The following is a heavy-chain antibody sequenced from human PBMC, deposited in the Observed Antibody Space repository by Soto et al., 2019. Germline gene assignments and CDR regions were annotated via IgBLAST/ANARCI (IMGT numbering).Heavy chain of an antibody. J-gene: IGHJ5*02. Sequence: PSETLSVTCTVLGGSISSGDYYRSWIRQPPGKGLEWIGYIYYSGSTNYNPSLKSRVTISVDTSKNQFSLKLSSVTAADTAVYYCARDLDILTGAGKSNWFDPWGQGTLVTVSS. D-gene: IGHD3-9*01. CDR2: IYYSGST. CDR3: ARDLDILTGAGKSNWFDP. V-gene: IGHV4-61*08. CDR1: GGSISSGDYY.